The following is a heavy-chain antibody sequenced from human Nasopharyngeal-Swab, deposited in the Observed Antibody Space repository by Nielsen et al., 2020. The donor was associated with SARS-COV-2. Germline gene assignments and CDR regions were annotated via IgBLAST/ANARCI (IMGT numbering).Heavy chain of an antibody. CDR3: AKDRGGSAWALDH. D-gene: IGHD6-19*01. CDR1: GFSFGDYT. V-gene: IGHV3-43*01. Sequence: GESLKISCAASGFSFGDYTIHWVRQAPGKGLECVALIGWSGGSIFYADSVKGRFTISRDNSKNSLYLEMNSLTTEDTAFYYCAKDRGGSAWALDHWGQGTLVTVSS. CDR2: IGWSGGSI. J-gene: IGHJ4*02.